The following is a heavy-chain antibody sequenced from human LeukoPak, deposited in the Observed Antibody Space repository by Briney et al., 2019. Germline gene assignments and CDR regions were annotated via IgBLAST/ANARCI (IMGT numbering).Heavy chain of an antibody. CDR2: IYYSGST. CDR3: ARDSIPSSGWYGGSDY. J-gene: IGHJ4*02. D-gene: IGHD6-19*01. CDR1: GGSISSYY. V-gene: IGHV4-59*12. Sequence: SETLSLTCTVSGGSISSYYWSWIRQPPGKGLEWIGYIYYSGSTNYNPSLKSRVTMSVDTSKNQFSLKLSSVTAADTAVYYCARDSIPSSGWYGGSDYWGQGTLVTVSS.